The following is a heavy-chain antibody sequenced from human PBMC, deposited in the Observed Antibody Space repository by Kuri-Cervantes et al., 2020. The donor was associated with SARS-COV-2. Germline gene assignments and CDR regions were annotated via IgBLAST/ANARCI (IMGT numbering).Heavy chain of an antibody. V-gene: IGHV3-53*01. J-gene: IGHJ6*03. CDR2: IYTGGTT. Sequence: GGSLRLSCAASGFTVSSNYMSWVRQAPGKGLEWVSIIYTGGTTHYADSVKGRFTISRDNSKNTPYLQMNSLRAEDTAVYYCAREGSNDHHDYYDYYMDVWGKGTTVTVSS. CDR3: AREGSNDHHDYYDYYMDV. CDR1: GFTVSSNY. D-gene: IGHD1-14*01.